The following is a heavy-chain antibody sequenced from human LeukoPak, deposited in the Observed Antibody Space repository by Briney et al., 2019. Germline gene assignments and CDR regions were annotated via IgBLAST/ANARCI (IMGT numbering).Heavy chain of an antibody. Sequence: GASVKVSCKASGYTFTAYYMHWVRQAPGQGLEWMGWVNPNSGGANYAQKFQGRVTMTRDTSISTAYMELSRLRSDDTAVYYCARVKGGPLDAFDIWGQGTMVTVSS. J-gene: IGHJ3*02. CDR1: GYTFTAYY. CDR3: ARVKGGPLDAFDI. V-gene: IGHV1-2*02. CDR2: VNPNSGGA. D-gene: IGHD3-16*01.